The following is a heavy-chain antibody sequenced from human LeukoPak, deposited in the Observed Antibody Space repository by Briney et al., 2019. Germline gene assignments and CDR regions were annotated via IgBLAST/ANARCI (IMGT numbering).Heavy chain of an antibody. V-gene: IGHV3-7*03. CDR3: AKTPAANDY. J-gene: IGHJ4*02. CDR2: IKPDGSEK. D-gene: IGHD2-2*01. CDR1: GFSFDTYW. Sequence: GGSLRLSCAVSGFSFDTYWMTWVRQAPGKGLEWVANIKPDGSEKYYVDSLKGRFTISRDNARNSLYLQMNSLRAEDTAVYYCAKTPAANDYWGQGTLATVSS.